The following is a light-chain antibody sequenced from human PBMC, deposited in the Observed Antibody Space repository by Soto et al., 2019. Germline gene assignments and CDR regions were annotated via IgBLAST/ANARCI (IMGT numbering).Light chain of an antibody. V-gene: IGKV3-15*01. CDR2: GAA. CDR1: QSVSNT. J-gene: IGKJ1*01. Sequence: EILMTQSPATLSVSPGERATLSCRASQSVSNTLAWYQQKPGQAPRLLIYGAATRATGIPARFSGSGSGTEFILTISSLQSEDFAVYYCQQYNNWPRTFGQGTKVDIK. CDR3: QQYNNWPRT.